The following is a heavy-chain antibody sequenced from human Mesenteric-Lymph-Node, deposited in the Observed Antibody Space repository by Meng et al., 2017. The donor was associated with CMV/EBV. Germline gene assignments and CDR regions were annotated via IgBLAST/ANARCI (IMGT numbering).Heavy chain of an antibody. Sequence: LSLTCAASGFTFSSYGMHWVRQAPGKGLVWVAFIRYDGSNKYYADSVKGRFPISRDNSKNTLYLQMNSLKAEDTAVYYCARVVDDFWGGYYYNYGMDVWGQGTTVTVSS. CDR1: GFTFSSYG. V-gene: IGHV3-30*02. CDR3: ARVVDDFWGGYYYNYGMDV. J-gene: IGHJ6*02. D-gene: IGHD3-3*01. CDR2: IRYDGSNK.